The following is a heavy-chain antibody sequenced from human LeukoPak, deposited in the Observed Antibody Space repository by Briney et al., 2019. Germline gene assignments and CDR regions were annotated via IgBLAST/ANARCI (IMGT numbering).Heavy chain of an antibody. CDR3: AKSLGTIFGGHYYYGLDV. CDR1: GFTFSDYY. Sequence: GGSLRLSCAASGFTFSDYYMSWIRQAPGKGLEWVSAISDRGGSTYYADSVKGRFTISRDNSKKTLYLQMSGLRAEDPAVYFCAKSLGTIFGGHYYYGLDVWGQGTAVTVS. CDR2: ISDRGGST. D-gene: IGHD3-3*01. J-gene: IGHJ6*02. V-gene: IGHV3-23*01.